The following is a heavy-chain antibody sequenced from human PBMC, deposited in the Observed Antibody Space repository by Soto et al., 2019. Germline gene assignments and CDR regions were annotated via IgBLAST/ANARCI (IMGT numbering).Heavy chain of an antibody. J-gene: IGHJ4*02. D-gene: IGHD6-19*01. CDR2: IWYDGSNK. V-gene: IGHV3-33*01. CDR3: ASRSSGWYLDY. Sequence: GGSLRLSCAASGFTFSSYGIHWVRQAPGKGLEWVAVIWYDGSNKYYADSVKGRFTISRDNSKNTLYLQMNSLRAEDTAVYYCASRSSGWYLDYWGQGTLVTVSS. CDR1: GFTFSSYG.